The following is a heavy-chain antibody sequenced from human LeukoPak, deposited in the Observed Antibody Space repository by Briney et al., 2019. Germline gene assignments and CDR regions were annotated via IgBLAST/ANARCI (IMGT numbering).Heavy chain of an antibody. D-gene: IGHD6-19*01. Sequence: SETLSLTCTVSGGSISSYYWSWIRQPPGKGLEWIGYMYYSGITNYNPSLKSRVTIYLDTSKNQFSLTLSSLTAADTAAYYCARSSSGWYYFDYWGQGTLVTVSS. CDR2: MYYSGIT. CDR1: GGSISSYY. J-gene: IGHJ4*02. CDR3: ARSSSGWYYFDY. V-gene: IGHV4-59*08.